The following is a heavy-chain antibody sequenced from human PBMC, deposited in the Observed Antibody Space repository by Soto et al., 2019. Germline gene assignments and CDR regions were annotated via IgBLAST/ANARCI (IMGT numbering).Heavy chain of an antibody. V-gene: IGHV1-69*13. D-gene: IGHD3-16*02. CDR2: IIPIFGTA. CDR1: GGTFSSYA. J-gene: IGHJ4*02. CDR3: ARVQNRYSIYHFDY. Sequence: SVKVSCKASGGTFSSYAISWVRQAPGQGLEWMGGIIPIFGTANYAQKFQGRVTITADESTSTAYMELSSLRSEDTAVYYCARVQNRYSIYHFDYWGQGNLVTVSS.